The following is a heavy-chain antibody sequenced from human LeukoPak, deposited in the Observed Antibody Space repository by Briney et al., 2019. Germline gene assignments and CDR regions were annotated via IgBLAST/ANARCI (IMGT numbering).Heavy chain of an antibody. CDR1: GFTFSRYW. D-gene: IGHD3-3*01. J-gene: IGHJ4*02. CDR2: ISGSGGST. V-gene: IGHV3-23*01. CDR3: AKFYDFWSGLYYFDY. Sequence: PGGSLRLSCAASGFTFSRYWMSWVRQAPGKGLEWVSAISGSGGSTYYADSVKGRFTISRDNSKNTLYLQMNSLRAEDTAVYYCAKFYDFWSGLYYFDYWGQGTLVTVSS.